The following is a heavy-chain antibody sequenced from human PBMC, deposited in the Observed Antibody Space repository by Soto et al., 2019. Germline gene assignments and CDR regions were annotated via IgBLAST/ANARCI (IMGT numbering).Heavy chain of an antibody. Sequence: EVQLLESGGGLVQPGGSLRLSCAASGFTFSSYAMSWVRQAPGKGLEWVSAISGSGGSTYYADSVKGRFTISRDNSKNTLYLQMNSLRAEDTAVHYCAKTRGAPIGRALLYYFDYWGQGTLVTVSS. J-gene: IGHJ4*02. CDR2: ISGSGGST. V-gene: IGHV3-23*01. D-gene: IGHD1-26*01. CDR3: AKTRGAPIGRALLYYFDY. CDR1: GFTFSSYA.